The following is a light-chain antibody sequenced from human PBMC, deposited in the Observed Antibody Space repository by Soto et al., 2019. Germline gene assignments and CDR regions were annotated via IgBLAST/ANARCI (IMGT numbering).Light chain of an antibody. J-gene: IGKJ2*01. CDR1: QSVNSN. Sequence: EIVMTQSPATLSASPGERATLSCRASQSVNSNLAWYQQKPGQAPRLLIYGASTRATGIPARLSGSGSGTEFTLTISSLQSEDFAVYYCQQYINWPFTFGQGTKLEIK. CDR3: QQYINWPFT. CDR2: GAS. V-gene: IGKV3-15*01.